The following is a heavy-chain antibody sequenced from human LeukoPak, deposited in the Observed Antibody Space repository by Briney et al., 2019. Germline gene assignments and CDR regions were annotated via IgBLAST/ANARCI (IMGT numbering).Heavy chain of an antibody. Sequence: GGSLRLSCAASGFTFSSYGMSWVRQAPGKGLEWVSAISGSGGSTYYADSVKGRFTISRDNSKNTLYLQMNSLRVEDTAVYYCARQATVTDAFDIWGQGTMVTVSS. CDR2: ISGSGGST. J-gene: IGHJ3*02. CDR1: GFTFSSYG. CDR3: ARQATVTDAFDI. D-gene: IGHD4-11*01. V-gene: IGHV3-23*01.